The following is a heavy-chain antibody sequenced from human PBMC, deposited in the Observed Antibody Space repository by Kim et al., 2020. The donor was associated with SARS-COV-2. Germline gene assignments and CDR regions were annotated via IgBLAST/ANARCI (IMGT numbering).Heavy chain of an antibody. Sequence: GGSLRLSCAASGFSVSDNYMTWVHQAPGKGLEWVSLTYLGGTSRYADSVQGRFSVSRDDSGNTLSLQMDSLRADDTAVYYCAGGLVRYFFDYWGQGALVTVSS. V-gene: IGHV3-53*01. CDR3: AGGLVRYFFDY. CDR1: GFSVSDNY. J-gene: IGHJ4*02. D-gene: IGHD6-6*01. CDR2: TYLGGTS.